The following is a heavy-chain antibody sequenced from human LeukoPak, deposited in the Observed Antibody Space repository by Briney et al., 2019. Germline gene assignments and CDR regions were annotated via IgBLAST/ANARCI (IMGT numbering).Heavy chain of an antibody. CDR2: IYYSGST. V-gene: IGHV4-39*07. CDR1: GGSISSSSYY. Sequence: SETLSLTCTVSGGSISSSSYYWGWIRQPPGKGLEWIGSIYYSGSTYYNPSLKSRVTISVGTSKNQFSLKLSSVTAADTAVYYCAREHRTVTMVRGVSSGGTSFDPWGQGTLVTVSS. D-gene: IGHD3-10*01. CDR3: AREHRTVTMVRGVSSGGTSFDP. J-gene: IGHJ5*02.